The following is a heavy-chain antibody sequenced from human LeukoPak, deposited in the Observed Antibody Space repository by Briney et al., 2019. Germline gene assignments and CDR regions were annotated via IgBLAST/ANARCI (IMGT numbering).Heavy chain of an antibody. V-gene: IGHV4-4*02. CDR2: IYHSGST. CDR3: ARGPTMKAVVGNYYGMDV. Sequence: PSETLSLTCAVSGGSISSSNWWSWVRQPPGKGLEWIGEIYHSGSTNYNPSLKSRVTISVDKSKNQFSLKLSSVTAADTAVYYCARGPTMKAVVGNYYGMDVWGQGTTVTVSS. D-gene: IGHD3-22*01. J-gene: IGHJ6*02. CDR1: GGSISSSNW.